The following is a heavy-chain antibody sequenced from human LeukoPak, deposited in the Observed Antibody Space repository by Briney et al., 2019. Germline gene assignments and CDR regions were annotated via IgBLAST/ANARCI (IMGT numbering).Heavy chain of an antibody. D-gene: IGHD3-22*01. CDR3: ARALTMIVVAGGHWFDP. Sequence: ASVTVSCMASGYTFTSYGISWVRQAPGQGLEGMGWISAYNGNTNYAQKLQGRVTMTTDTSTSTAYMELRSLRSDDTAVYYCARALTMIVVAGGHWFDPWGQGTLVTVSS. J-gene: IGHJ5*02. CDR2: ISAYNGNT. CDR1: GYTFTSYG. V-gene: IGHV1-18*01.